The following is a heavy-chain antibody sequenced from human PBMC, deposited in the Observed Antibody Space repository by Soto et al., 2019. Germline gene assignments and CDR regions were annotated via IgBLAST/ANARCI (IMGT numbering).Heavy chain of an antibody. CDR2: ISGSGGST. J-gene: IGHJ4*02. CDR3: ANAAGPYCSGGSCSYDY. CDR1: GFTFSSYA. V-gene: IGHV3-23*01. D-gene: IGHD2-15*01. Sequence: EVQLLESGGGLVQPGGSLRLSCAASGFTFSSYAMSWVRQAPGKGLEWVSAISGSGGSTYYADSVKGRFTISRDNSKNTLYLQMNSLRAEDTAVYYCANAAGPYCSGGSCSYDYWGQGTLATVSS.